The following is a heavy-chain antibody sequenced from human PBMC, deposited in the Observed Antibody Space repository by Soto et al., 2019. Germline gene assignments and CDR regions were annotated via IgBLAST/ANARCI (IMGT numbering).Heavy chain of an antibody. CDR3: ARSMVTGSRLYYYYVMDV. CDR2: IYHTGSN. J-gene: IGHJ6*02. CDR1: GYSISSGCC. D-gene: IGHD5-18*01. V-gene: IGHV4-38-2*02. Sequence: SETLSLTCTFAGYSISSGCCWGWILQAPGKGLGGIGRIYHTGSNYYNTSLKSRVTISVDTSKNKFYLKQSSVTAPDTAVYYCARSMVTGSRLYYYYVMDVWGPGNTV.